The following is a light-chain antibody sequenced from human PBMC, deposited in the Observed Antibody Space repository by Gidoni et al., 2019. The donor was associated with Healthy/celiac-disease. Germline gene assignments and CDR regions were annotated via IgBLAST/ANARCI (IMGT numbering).Light chain of an antibody. CDR1: SSNLGSNT. V-gene: IGLV1-44*01. CDR3: AAWDDSLNGYV. Sequence: QSVLTQQPSASGTPGQRVTISCSGSSSNLGSNTVNWYQQLPGTAPKLLIYSNNQRPSGVPDRFSGSKSGTSASLAISGLQSEDEADYYCAAWDDSLNGYVFGTGTKVTV. J-gene: IGLJ1*01. CDR2: SNN.